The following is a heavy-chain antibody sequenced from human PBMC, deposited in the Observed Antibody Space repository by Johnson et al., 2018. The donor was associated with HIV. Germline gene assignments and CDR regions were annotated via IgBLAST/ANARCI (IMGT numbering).Heavy chain of an antibody. D-gene: IGHD6-19*01. CDR1: GFTFDEYG. J-gene: IGHJ3*02. CDR2: IGWNGGST. V-gene: IGHV3-20*04. CDR3: AKGGLGHTDAFDI. Sequence: EVQLVESGGGVVRPGGSLRLSCAASGFTFDEYGLSWVRQVPGKGLGWVSGIGWNGGSTGYADSVKGRFTISRDNAKNSLYLQMNSLRSEDTALYYCAKGGLGHTDAFDIWDQGTMVTVSS.